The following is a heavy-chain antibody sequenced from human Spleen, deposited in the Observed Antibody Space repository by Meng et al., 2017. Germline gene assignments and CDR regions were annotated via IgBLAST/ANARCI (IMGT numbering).Heavy chain of an antibody. CDR3: TRGSPSSSCQGGIDY. J-gene: IGHJ4*02. CDR2: IRSKAYGGTT. D-gene: IGHD6-13*01. Sequence: GESLKISCTASGFTFGDYAMSWVRQAPGKGLEWVGFIRSKAYGGTTEYAASVKGRFTISRDDSKSIAYLPMNSLKTEDTAVYYCTRGSPSSSCQGGIDYWGQGPLVTVSS. V-gene: IGHV3-49*04. CDR1: GFTFGDYA.